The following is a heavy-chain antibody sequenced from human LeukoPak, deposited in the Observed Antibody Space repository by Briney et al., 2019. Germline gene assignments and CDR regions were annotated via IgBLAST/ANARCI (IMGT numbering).Heavy chain of an antibody. CDR3: ARDSKQQLVGGDY. V-gene: IGHV1-2*06. CDR2: INPNSGGT. D-gene: IGHD6-13*01. CDR1: GYTFTGHY. Sequence: GASVKVSCKASGYTFTGHYMHWVRQAPGQGPGWMGRINPNSGGTNYAQEFQGRVTMTRDTSISTAYMELSRLRSDDTAVYYCARDSKQQLVGGDYWGQGTLVTVSS. J-gene: IGHJ4*02.